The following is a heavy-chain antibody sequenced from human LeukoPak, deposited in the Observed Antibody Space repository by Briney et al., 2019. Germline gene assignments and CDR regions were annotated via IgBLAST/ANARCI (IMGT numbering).Heavy chain of an antibody. CDR3: ARDLPNGLMDV. D-gene: IGHD2-8*01. J-gene: IGHJ6*02. CDR2: IWYDGSNK. V-gene: IGHV3-33*08. CDR1: GFTFSSYA. Sequence: PGGSLRLSCAASGFTFSSYAMHWVRQAPGKGLEWVAVIWYDGSNKYYADSVKGRFTISRDNSKNTLYLQMNSLRAEDTAVYYCARDLPNGLMDVWGQGTTVTVSS.